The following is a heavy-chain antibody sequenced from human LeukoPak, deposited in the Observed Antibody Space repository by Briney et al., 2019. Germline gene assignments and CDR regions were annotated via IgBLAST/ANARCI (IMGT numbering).Heavy chain of an antibody. CDR1: GFTFSSYW. V-gene: IGHV3-7*01. Sequence: GGSLRLSCAASGFTFSSYWMSWVRQAPGKGLEWVANIKQDGSEKYYVDSVKGRFTISRDNAKNSLYLQMDSLRAEDTAVYYCASESYDYFWGSYRPFDYWGQGTLVTVSS. CDR3: ASESYDYFWGSYRPFDY. J-gene: IGHJ4*02. CDR2: IKQDGSEK. D-gene: IGHD3-16*02.